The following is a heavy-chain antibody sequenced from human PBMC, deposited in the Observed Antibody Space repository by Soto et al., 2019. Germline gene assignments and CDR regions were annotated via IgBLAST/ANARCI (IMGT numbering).Heavy chain of an antibody. CDR1: GYSISSGFY. CDR3: ANQRSREGYNFIEY. Sequence: TLSLTCAVSGYSISSGFYWGWIRQPPGKGLEWIGIMFHSGSTYYNPSLQSRVTISVDTSKNQVSLKLTSVTVADTAVYFCANQRSREGYNFIEYWGQGIQVTVSS. J-gene: IGHJ4*02. D-gene: IGHD5-12*01. CDR2: MFHSGST. V-gene: IGHV4-38-2*01.